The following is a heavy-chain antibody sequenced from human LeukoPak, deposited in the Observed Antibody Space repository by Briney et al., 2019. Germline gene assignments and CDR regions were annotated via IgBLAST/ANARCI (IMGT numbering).Heavy chain of an antibody. Sequence: SETLSLTCTVSGGSISSPSYYWGWIRQPPGKGLEWIGSIYYSGSTYYNPSLKGRVTISVDKSKNQFSLKLSSVTAADTAVYYCARHSYYYDSSDFYYFFDYWGQGTLVTVSS. D-gene: IGHD3-22*01. V-gene: IGHV4-39*01. CDR1: GGSISSPSYY. CDR3: ARHSYYYDSSDFYYFFDY. CDR2: IYYSGST. J-gene: IGHJ4*02.